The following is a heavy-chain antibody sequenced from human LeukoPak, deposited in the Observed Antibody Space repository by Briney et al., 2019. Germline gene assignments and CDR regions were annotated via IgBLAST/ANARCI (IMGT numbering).Heavy chain of an antibody. CDR1: YY. CDR2: IYYSGST. J-gene: IGHJ4*02. CDR3: ARTDSSGYYYFDY. D-gene: IGHD3-22*01. V-gene: IGHV4-59*08. Sequence: YYWSWIRQPPGKGLEWIGYIYYSGSTNYNPSLKSRVTISVDTSKNQFSLKLSSVTAADTAVYYCARTDSSGYYYFDYWGQGTLVTVSS.